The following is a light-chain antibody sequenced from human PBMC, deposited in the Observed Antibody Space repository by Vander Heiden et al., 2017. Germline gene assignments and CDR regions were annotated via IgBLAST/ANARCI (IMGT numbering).Light chain of an antibody. V-gene: IGKV1-16*02. J-gene: IGKJ5*01. CDR2: GAT. CDR3: QQYDRYPLT. Sequence: DIHTTQSPSSLSASVGDRVTITCRASQDISHYLAWFQQKPGKAPKSLIYGATSLQSGVPSKFNGSGSGTEFTLTISSLQPEDFATYYCQQYDRYPLTFGQGTRLEIK. CDR1: QDISHY.